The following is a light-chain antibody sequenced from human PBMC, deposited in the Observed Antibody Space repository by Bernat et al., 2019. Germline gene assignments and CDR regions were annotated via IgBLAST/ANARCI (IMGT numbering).Light chain of an antibody. CDR1: QSINNY. CDR2: GAS. V-gene: IGKV1-39*01. Sequence: DIQMTQSPSSLSASVGDRVTITCRASQSINNYLNLYQQKPGKAPKLLIYGASSLQSGVPSTFSGSGSGTDFTLTISSLQPEDFATYYCQQSYNNPRSFGGGTKMEIK. CDR3: QQSYNNPRS. J-gene: IGKJ4*01.